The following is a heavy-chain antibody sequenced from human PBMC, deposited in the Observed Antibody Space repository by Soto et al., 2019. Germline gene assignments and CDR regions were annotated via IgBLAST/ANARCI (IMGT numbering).Heavy chain of an antibody. J-gene: IGHJ4*02. V-gene: IGHV1-69*13. Sequence: SVKVSCKASGDTFSGYPINWVRQAPGEGLEWMGRIIPVFGTTNDAQRFEGRVTFTADESTNTAYMELRGLLSEDTAVYYCARDGGFGELKYWGQGTLVTVSS. CDR2: IIPVFGTT. CDR3: ARDGGFGELKY. CDR1: GDTFSGYP. D-gene: IGHD3-10*01.